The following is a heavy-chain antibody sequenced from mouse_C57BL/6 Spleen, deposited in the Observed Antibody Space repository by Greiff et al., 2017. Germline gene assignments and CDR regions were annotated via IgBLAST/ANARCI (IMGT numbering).Heavy chain of an antibody. CDR2: IYPSDSET. V-gene: IGHV1-61*01. Sequence: QVHVKQPGAELVRPGSSVKLSCKASGYTFTSYWMDWVKQRPGQGLEWIGNIYPSDSETHYNQKFKDKATLTVDKSSSTAYMQLSSLTSEDSAVYYCARIYYYGSSYGYWGQGTTLTVSS. CDR1: GYTFTSYW. D-gene: IGHD1-1*01. J-gene: IGHJ2*01. CDR3: ARIYYYGSSYGY.